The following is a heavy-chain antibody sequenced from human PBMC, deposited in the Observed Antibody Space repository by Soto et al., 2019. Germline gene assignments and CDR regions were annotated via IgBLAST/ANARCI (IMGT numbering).Heavy chain of an antibody. CDR1: GDSISSNNW. J-gene: IGHJ4*02. V-gene: IGHV4-4*02. D-gene: IGHD2-8*01. CDR3: ATDRPNFGVPLDN. Sequence: QVQLQESGPGLVQPSGTLSLTCDVFGDSISSNNWWSWVRQSPGRGLEWIGEVFHGGTTNYNPSLKSRVALSVDKSQNQIALKLVSLTAADTAVYFCATDRPNFGVPLDNGGQGILVTVSA. CDR2: VFHGGTT.